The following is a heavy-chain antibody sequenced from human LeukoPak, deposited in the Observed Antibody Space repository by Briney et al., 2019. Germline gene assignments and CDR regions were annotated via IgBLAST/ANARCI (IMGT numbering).Heavy chain of an antibody. J-gene: IGHJ4*02. CDR2: IWYDGSNQ. D-gene: IGHD3-10*01. CDR1: GFIFSAYG. V-gene: IGHV3-33*01. Sequence: GGSLRLSCAASGFIFSAYGMHWVRRAPGKGLEWVALIWYDGSNQYYADSVKGRFTISKDSSKSTLYLQMNSLRAEDTAVYYCTRSYYGSGRPRSYFDHWGQGTLVTVSS. CDR3: TRSYYGSGRPRSYFDH.